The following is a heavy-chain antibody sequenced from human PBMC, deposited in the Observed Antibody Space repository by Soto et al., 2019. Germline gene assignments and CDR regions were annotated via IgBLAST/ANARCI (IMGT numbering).Heavy chain of an antibody. Sequence: ASVKVSCKASGYTFTSYYMHWVRQAPGQGLEWMGIINPSGGSTSYAQKFQGRVTMTRDTSTSTVYMELSSLRSEDTAVYYCAPEGSPYDSTGYYYEAYDAFDICRQGPMVT. V-gene: IGHV1-46*01. CDR1: GYTFTSYY. J-gene: IGHJ3*02. CDR2: INPSGGST. D-gene: IGHD3-22*01. CDR3: APEGSPYDSTGYYYEAYDAFDI.